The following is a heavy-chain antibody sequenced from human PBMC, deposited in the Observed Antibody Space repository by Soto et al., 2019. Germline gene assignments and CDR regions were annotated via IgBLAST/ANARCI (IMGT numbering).Heavy chain of an antibody. CDR2: ISRLSDRI. CDR3: ARDKGQYYFDY. Sequence: LRLSWTASGVNFGLYTRNWVRQAPGGGLEWVSPISRLSDRIYYGDSVEGRFTTSRGNAANSVYLQLDSLSAEDTAVYYCARDKGQYYFDYWGQGTLVTVSS. CDR1: GVNFGLYT. V-gene: IGHV3-21*04. J-gene: IGHJ4*02.